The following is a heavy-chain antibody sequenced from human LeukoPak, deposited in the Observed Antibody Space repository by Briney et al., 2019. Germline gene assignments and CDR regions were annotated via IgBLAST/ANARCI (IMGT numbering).Heavy chain of an antibody. CDR2: IYYNGDT. CDR1: GDSITGYS. Sequence: SETLSLTCSVSGDSITGYSWSWIRQTPGKGLEWIGYIYYNGDTHYNPSLNSRLSMSVDTPKKQFSLNLRSVIAADTAVYYCVRGPYGSSISNWFDPWGQGLLVTVSS. V-gene: IGHV4-59*01. J-gene: IGHJ5*02. D-gene: IGHD3-10*01. CDR3: VRGPYGSSISNWFDP.